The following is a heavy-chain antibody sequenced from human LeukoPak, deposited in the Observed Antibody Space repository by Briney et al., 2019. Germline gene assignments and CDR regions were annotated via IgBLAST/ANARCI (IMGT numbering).Heavy chain of an antibody. CDR1: GFTFDDYA. CDR2: ISWNSGSI. D-gene: IGHD1-26*01. CDR3: AKVLLVGASGDAFDI. Sequence: QSGGSLRLSCAASGFTFDDYAMHWVRQAPGKGLEWVSGISWNSGSIGYADSVKGRFTISRDNAKNSLYLQMNSLRAEDMALYYCAKVLLVGASGDAFDIWGQGTMVTVSS. V-gene: IGHV3-9*03. J-gene: IGHJ3*02.